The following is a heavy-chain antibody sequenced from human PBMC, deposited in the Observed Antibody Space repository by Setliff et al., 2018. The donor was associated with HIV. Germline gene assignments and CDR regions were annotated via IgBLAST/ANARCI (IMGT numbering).Heavy chain of an antibody. CDR2: LYTGDSDT. J-gene: IGHJ4*02. CDR1: GYSFTSHW. V-gene: IGHV5-51*01. Sequence: GESLKISCRYYGYSFTSHWIGWVRQMPGKGLQWMGILYTGDSDTKYSPSFQGQVTISADRSISTVYLQWNSLKASDPAMYYCARQASWGYYFDYWGQGTLVTVSS. CDR3: ARQASWGYYFDY. D-gene: IGHD3-16*01.